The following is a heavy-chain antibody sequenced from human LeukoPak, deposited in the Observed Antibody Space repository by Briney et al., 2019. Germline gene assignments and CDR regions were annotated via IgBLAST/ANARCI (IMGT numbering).Heavy chain of an antibody. CDR3: ARATIFGVVIAYFDY. D-gene: IGHD3-3*01. V-gene: IGHV4-4*07. J-gene: IGHJ4*02. Sequence: PSETLSLTCTVSGGSISSYYWSWIRQPAGKGLEWIGRIYTSGSTNYNPSLKSRVTISVVTSKNQFSLKLSSVTAADTAVYYCARATIFGVVIAYFDYWGQGTLVTVSS. CDR1: GGSISSYY. CDR2: IYTSGST.